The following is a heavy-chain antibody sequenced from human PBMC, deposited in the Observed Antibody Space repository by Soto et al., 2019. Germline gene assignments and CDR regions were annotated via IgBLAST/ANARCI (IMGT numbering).Heavy chain of an antibody. CDR3: AWSYSMDV. Sequence: EMQLVESGGDVVNPGGSLRLSCVASGFIFSEYWMHWVRHVPGKGLVWVSRISQDGTDTVYADSVKGRFTISRDNARDTVYLQMNRLREEDTAVYYCAWSYSMDVWGQGTTVTVSS. CDR1: GFIFSEYW. J-gene: IGHJ6*02. CDR2: ISQDGTDT. D-gene: IGHD3-16*01. V-gene: IGHV3-74*01.